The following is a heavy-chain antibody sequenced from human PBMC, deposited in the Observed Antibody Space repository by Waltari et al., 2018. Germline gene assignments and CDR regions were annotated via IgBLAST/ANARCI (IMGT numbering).Heavy chain of an antibody. V-gene: IGHV1-2*06. CDR3: ARSCDYIWGSYHSDAFDI. J-gene: IGHJ3*02. Sequence: QVQLVQSGAEVKKPGASVKVSCKASGYTFTGYYMHWVRQAPGQGLEWMGRINPNSGGTNYAQKFQGRVTMTRDTSISTAYMELSRLRSDDTAVYYCARSCDYIWGSYHSDAFDIWGQGTMVTVSS. CDR2: INPNSGGT. D-gene: IGHD3-16*02. CDR1: GYTFTGYY.